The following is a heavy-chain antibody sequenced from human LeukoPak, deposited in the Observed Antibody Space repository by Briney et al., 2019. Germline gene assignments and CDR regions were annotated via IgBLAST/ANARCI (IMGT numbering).Heavy chain of an antibody. V-gene: IGHV3-33*01. CDR1: GFNFSSYG. D-gene: IGHD6-19*01. CDR3: ARDSLPMAVTGPFDH. CDR2: IWFDGSNI. J-gene: IGHJ4*02. Sequence: GGSLRLSCAASGFNFSSYGMHWVRQAPGKGLEWVASIWFDGSNIHYADSVKGRVIISRDNSKSALYLQMNSLRAEDTAIYYCARDSLPMAVTGPFDHWGQGALVTVSS.